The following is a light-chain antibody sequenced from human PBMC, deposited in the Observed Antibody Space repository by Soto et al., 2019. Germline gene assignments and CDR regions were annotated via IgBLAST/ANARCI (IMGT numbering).Light chain of an antibody. CDR3: QQYNSYSPLT. CDR2: KAS. V-gene: IGKV1-5*03. Sequence: DIQMTQSPSSLSASVGARVTITCRASQSISNYLNWYQQKPGKAPKLLIYKASGLESGVPSRFSGSGSGTDFTLTISSLQPDDFATYYCQQYNSYSPLTFGGGTKVDI. CDR1: QSISNY. J-gene: IGKJ4*01.